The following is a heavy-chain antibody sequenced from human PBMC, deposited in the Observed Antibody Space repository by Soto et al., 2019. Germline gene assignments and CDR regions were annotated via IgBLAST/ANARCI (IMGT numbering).Heavy chain of an antibody. D-gene: IGHD3-16*02. CDR3: EAEMTFGKLSVV. Sequence: QVQLVQSGAEVKKPGSSVKVSCKASGDTDTNYVISGLRQAPGQGLEWMGGIFPKFGTTYSAQKLQDRLTITADESTSTVYMQLSSLRLDDTAVYYCEAEMTFGKLSVVWGQGTTVPVSS. J-gene: IGHJ6*02. CDR2: IFPKFGTT. V-gene: IGHV1-69*01. CDR1: GDTDTNYV.